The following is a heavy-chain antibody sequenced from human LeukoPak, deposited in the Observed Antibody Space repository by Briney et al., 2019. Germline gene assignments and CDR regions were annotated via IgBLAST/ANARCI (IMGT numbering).Heavy chain of an antibody. CDR3: ARDGYSYGQYYFHY. D-gene: IGHD5-18*01. CDR2: IKQDGSEK. Sequence: GGSLRLSCAASGFIFSSYWMSWVRQAPGKGLEWVANIKQDGSEKYYVDSVKGRFTISRDNAKNSLYLQMNSLRAEDTAVYYCARDGYSYGQYYFHYWGQGTLVTVSS. V-gene: IGHV3-7*03. J-gene: IGHJ4*02. CDR1: GFIFSSYW.